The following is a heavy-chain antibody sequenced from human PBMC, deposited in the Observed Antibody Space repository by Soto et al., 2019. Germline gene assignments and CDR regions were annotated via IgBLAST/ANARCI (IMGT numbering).Heavy chain of an antibody. CDR3: AKGRAPFLGRGMDV. J-gene: IGHJ6*02. Sequence: EVQLLESGGGLVQPGGSLRLSCAASGFTFSSYAMSWVRQAAGKGLEWVSDISGSGGTTYYADSVKGRFTISRDSSKNTLYLQMNSLRAEDTAVYYYAKGRAPFLGRGMDVWGQGTTVTVSS. CDR1: GFTFSSYA. V-gene: IGHV3-23*01. CDR2: ISGSGGTT.